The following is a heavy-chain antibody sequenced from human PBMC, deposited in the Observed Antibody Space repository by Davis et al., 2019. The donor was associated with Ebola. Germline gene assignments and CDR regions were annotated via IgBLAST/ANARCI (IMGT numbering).Heavy chain of an antibody. CDR1: GFTFSSYE. Sequence: AGSLTLSCAASGFTFSSYEMNWVRQAPGKGLEWVSYISSSGSTIYYANSVKGRFTISRDNAKNSLYLQMTSLRAEDTAVYYCAGPAVVVAASGYWGQGTLVTVSS. V-gene: IGHV3-48*03. CDR2: ISSSGSTI. D-gene: IGHD2-15*01. CDR3: AGPAVVVAASGY. J-gene: IGHJ4*02.